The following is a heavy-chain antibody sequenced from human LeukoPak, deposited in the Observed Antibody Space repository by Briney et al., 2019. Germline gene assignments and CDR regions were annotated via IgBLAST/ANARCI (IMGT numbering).Heavy chain of an antibody. V-gene: IGHV3-30*02. CDR1: GFTFSDYG. CDR3: ARDDTLPPNYYYGMDV. D-gene: IGHD1-26*01. J-gene: IGHJ6*02. Sequence: GGSLRLSCAASGFTFSDYGMHWVRQAPGKGLEWVAFIQYDVSDKYYGDSVKGRFAISRDNSKNTLYLQMNSLRAGDTAVYYCARDDTLPPNYYYGMDVWGQGTTVTVSS. CDR2: IQYDVSDK.